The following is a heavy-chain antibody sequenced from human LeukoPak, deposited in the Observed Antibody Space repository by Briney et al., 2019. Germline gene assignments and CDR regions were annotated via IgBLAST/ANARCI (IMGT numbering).Heavy chain of an antibody. V-gene: IGHV4-39*07. Sequence: PSETLSLTCTVSGGSISSSSYSWGWIRRPPGKGLEWIGSIYYSGSTYYNPSLKSRVTISVDTSKNQFSLKLSSVTAADTAVYYCARDLGYYGSGPAPFPEYFQHWGQGTLVTVSS. CDR1: GGSISSSSYS. J-gene: IGHJ1*01. CDR2: IYYSGST. CDR3: ARDLGYYGSGPAPFPEYFQH. D-gene: IGHD3-10*01.